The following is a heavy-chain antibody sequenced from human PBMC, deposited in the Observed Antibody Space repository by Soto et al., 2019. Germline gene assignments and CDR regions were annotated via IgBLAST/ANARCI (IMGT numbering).Heavy chain of an antibody. CDR3: ATMHDYGDYAPFDN. CDR2: IYYSGGT. V-gene: IGHV4-31*03. J-gene: IGHJ4*02. Sequence: QVKLQESGPGLVKPSQTLSLSCTVSGGSIRSGGYYWSWIRQHPGKGLEWIGYIYYSGGTDYNPSLKSRVTMSLDTSNNQFSLRLTAVTAADTAVYFCATMHDYGDYAPFDNWGQGTLVTVAT. CDR1: GGSIRSGGYY. D-gene: IGHD4-17*01.